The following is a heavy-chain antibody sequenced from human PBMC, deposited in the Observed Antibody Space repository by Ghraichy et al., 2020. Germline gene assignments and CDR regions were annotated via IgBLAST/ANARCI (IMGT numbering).Heavy chain of an antibody. CDR2: IKEDGGEK. CDR3: ARDLGLGSPSDY. J-gene: IGHJ4*02. CDR1: GFIFSRYW. Sequence: GESPNISCAASGFIFSRYWMSWVRQAPGKGLEWVANIKEDGGEKYFLDSVRRRFTISRDNAKNSLFLQMNNLRAEDMGIYYCARDLGLGSPSDYWGQGTVVTVSS. V-gene: IGHV3-7*01. D-gene: IGHD7-27*01.